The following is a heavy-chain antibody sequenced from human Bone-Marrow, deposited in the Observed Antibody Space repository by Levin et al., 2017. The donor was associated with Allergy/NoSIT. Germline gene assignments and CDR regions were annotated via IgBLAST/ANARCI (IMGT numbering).Heavy chain of an antibody. J-gene: IGHJ4*02. V-gene: IGHV3-74*01. CDR1: GLTFSNYW. CDR2: IDTDGSIT. D-gene: IGHD1-26*01. CDR3: ARDVAGASGL. Sequence: PSQTLSLPCAVSGLTFSNYWMHWVRQAPGKGLVWVSRIDTDGSITDYADSVKGRFTIFRDNAKNTLYLQMNSLRAEDSAVYYCARDVAGASGLWGQGTLVTVSS.